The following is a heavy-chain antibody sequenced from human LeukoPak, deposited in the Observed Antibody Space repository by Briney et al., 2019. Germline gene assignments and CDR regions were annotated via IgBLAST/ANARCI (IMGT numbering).Heavy chain of an antibody. CDR2: ISWNSGSI. V-gene: IGHV3-9*01. CDR1: GFTFDDYA. D-gene: IGHD1-26*01. J-gene: IGHJ4*02. Sequence: SLRLSCAASGFTFDDYATHWVRQAPGKGLEWVSGISWNSGSIGYADSVKGRFTISRDNAKNSLYLQMNSLRAEDTALYYCAKDIGGARYSGSYPDYWGQGTLVTVSS. CDR3: AKDIGGARYSGSYPDY.